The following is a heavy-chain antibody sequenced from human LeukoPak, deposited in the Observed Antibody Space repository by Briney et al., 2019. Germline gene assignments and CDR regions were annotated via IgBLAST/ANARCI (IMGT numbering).Heavy chain of an antibody. CDR1: GGSFSGYY. CDR3: ASWYYGSGSYSPYYFDY. D-gene: IGHD3-10*01. V-gene: IGHV4-34*01. J-gene: IGHJ4*02. CDR2: INHSGST. Sequence: PSETLSLTCAVYGGSFSGYYWSWIRQPPGKGLEWIGEINHSGSTNYNPSLKSRVTISVDTSKNQFSLKLSSVTAADTAVYYCASWYYGSGSYSPYYFDYWGQGTLVTVSS.